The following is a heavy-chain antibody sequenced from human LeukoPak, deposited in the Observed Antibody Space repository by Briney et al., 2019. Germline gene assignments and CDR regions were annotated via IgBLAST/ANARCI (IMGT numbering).Heavy chain of an antibody. J-gene: IGHJ5*02. D-gene: IGHD1-14*01. CDR2: VSGGGTT. CDR3: AQEDSEGGPNWFDP. CDR1: GFTFSTYG. V-gene: IGHV3-23*01. Sequence: GGSLRLSCAASGFTFSTYGMSWVRQAPGKGLEWISAVSGGGTTSYADSVRGRFAISRDNSKNTLYLQMNSLRAEDTAVYYCAQEDSEGGPNWFDPWGQGALVTVSS.